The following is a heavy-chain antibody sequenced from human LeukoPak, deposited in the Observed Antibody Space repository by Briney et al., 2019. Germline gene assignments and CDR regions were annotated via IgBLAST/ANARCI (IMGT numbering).Heavy chain of an antibody. CDR1: DGSISSYY. Sequence: PSETLSLTCTVSDGSISSYYWNWIRQPAGKGLEWIGRIYSSGTTNYNPSLKSRVTMSVDTSKNQLSLKLSSVTAADTAVYYCARLGTTSGVFDYWGQGTLVTVSS. J-gene: IGHJ4*02. V-gene: IGHV4-4*07. CDR3: ARLGTTSGVFDY. D-gene: IGHD1-26*01. CDR2: IYSSGTT.